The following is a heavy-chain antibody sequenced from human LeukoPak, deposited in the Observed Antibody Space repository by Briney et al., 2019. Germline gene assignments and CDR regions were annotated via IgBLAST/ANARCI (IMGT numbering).Heavy chain of an antibody. V-gene: IGHV4-34*01. J-gene: IGHJ5*02. Sequence: SETLSLTCAVYIDSFSNYHWNWIRKTPAKGMEWIGEVNESGGTNISPSLRSRVILSVDTSKNQFSLKLISVTVADTAIYYCARGQGATVPQVGKNWFDPWGQGTRVTVSS. D-gene: IGHD1-26*01. CDR3: ARGQGATVPQVGKNWFDP. CDR1: IDSFSNYH. CDR2: VNESGGT.